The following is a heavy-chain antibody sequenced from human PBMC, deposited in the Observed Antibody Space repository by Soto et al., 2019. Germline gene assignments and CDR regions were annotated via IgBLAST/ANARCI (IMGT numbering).Heavy chain of an antibody. CDR2: IYPSDSDT. J-gene: IGHJ4*02. CDR3: ARPANTVADHFDL. V-gene: IGHV5-51*01. Sequence: GESLKISCQVSGYTFTIYWIGWVRQMPGKGLEWMGIIYPSDSDTRYSPSFQGQVTISADQSINAAYLQWDSLKASDTAIYYCARPANTVADHFDLWGQGTPVTVSS. D-gene: IGHD4-17*01. CDR1: GYTFTIYW.